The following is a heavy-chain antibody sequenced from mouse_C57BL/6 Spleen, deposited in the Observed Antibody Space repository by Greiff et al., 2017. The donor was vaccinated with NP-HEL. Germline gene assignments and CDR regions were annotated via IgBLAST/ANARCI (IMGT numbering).Heavy chain of an antibody. CDR1: GFTFSSYA. J-gene: IGHJ1*03. D-gene: IGHD1-1*01. CDR2: ISAGGSYT. V-gene: IGHV5-4*01. Sequence: EVQLQESGGGLVKPGGSLKLSCAASGFTFSSYAMSWVRQTPEKRLEWVATISAGGSYTYYPDNVKGRFTISRDNAKNNRYLQMRHLKSEDTAMYYCAREAYGSSYRYFDVWGTGTTVTVSS. CDR3: AREAYGSSYRYFDV.